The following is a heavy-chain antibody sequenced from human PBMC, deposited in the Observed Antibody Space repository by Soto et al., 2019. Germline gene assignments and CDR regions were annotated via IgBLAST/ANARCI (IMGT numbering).Heavy chain of an antibody. CDR3: ARQYRSSWYDSGAPGDAPLYYSYGMDV. CDR1: GYTFTNYW. V-gene: IGHV5-51*01. Sequence: LGESLKISCKGSGYTFTNYWIGWVRQMPGKGLEWMGIIYPGDSDTKYNPSFQGQVTIPADKSIRTAYLQWSSLKASDTALYYCARQYRSSWYDSGAPGDAPLYYSYGMDVWGQGTTVTVSS. J-gene: IGHJ6*02. D-gene: IGHD6-13*01. CDR2: IYPGDSDT.